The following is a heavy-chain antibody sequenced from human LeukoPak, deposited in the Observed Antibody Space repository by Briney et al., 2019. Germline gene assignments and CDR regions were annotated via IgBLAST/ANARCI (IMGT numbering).Heavy chain of an antibody. V-gene: IGHV4-30-4*01. J-gene: IGHJ5*02. CDR2: MYYSGST. CDR3: ARPYYYDSRIDP. CDR1: GGSISSGDSY. D-gene: IGHD3-22*01. Sequence: SETLSLTCTLSGGSISSGDSYWSWIRQPPGKGLEWIANMYYSGSTHYNPSLKSRVTMSADTSKNQLSLKLSSVTAADTAVYYCARPYYYDSRIDPWGQGILVTVSS.